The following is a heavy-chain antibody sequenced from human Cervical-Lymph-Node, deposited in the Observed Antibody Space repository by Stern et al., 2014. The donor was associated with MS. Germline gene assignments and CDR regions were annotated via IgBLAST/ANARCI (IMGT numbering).Heavy chain of an antibody. CDR1: GYSFTHSD. CDR3: ARSGLGGAVGS. D-gene: IGHD3-10*01. Sequence: QVQLVASGAEVKQPGASVKVSCKTSGYSFTHSDINWVRQAPGQGLEWMGLIVPGDGTTTYAQTWQGRVSMTRDTSATTAYLELRSLRSEDTAVYYCARSGLGGAVGSWGQGTLVTVSA. J-gene: IGHJ5*02. V-gene: IGHV1-46*04. CDR2: IVPGDGTT.